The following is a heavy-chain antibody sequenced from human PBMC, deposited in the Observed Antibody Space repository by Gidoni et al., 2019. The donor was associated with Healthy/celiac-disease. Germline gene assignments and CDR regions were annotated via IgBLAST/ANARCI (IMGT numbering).Heavy chain of an antibody. CDR3: ARGRGGSFYY. CDR1: GGSFSGYY. V-gene: IGHV4-34*01. CDR2: INHSGST. J-gene: IGHJ4*02. Sequence: QVQLQQWGAGLLKPSETLSLTCAVNGGSFSGYYWNWIRQPPGKGLEWTGEINHSGSTNYNPSLKSRVTISVDTSKNPFSLKLGSVTAADTAVYYCARGRGGSFYYWGQGTLVTVSS.